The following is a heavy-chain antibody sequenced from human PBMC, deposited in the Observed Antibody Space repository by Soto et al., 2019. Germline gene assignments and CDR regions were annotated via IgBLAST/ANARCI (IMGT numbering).Heavy chain of an antibody. D-gene: IGHD3-10*01. CDR2: INAYNGHT. J-gene: IGHJ5*02. CDR1: GYTFTRDG. V-gene: IGHV1-18*01. Sequence: QVQLVQSGAEVKKPGASVKVSCKASGYTFTRDGITWVRQAPGQELEWMGWINAYNGHTNYTQNLQRIVTLTTDTSTVTASMEMRSLRYEDTAVYYCSRVDNVYSGSGSPWGQGTLVTVSS. CDR3: SRVDNVYSGSGSP.